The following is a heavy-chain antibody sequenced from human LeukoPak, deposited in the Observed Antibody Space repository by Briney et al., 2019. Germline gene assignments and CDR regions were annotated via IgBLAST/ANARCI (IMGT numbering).Heavy chain of an antibody. CDR2: ISGDGGST. CDR1: GFTFDDYA. J-gene: IGHJ4*02. V-gene: IGHV3-43*02. Sequence: AGSLRLYCAASGFTFDDYAMHWVRQAPGKGLEWVSLISGDGGSTYYADSVKGRFTISRDNSKNSLYLQMNSLRTEDTALYYCAKNEFWSSPSIDYWGQGTLVTVSS. CDR3: AKNEFWSSPSIDY. D-gene: IGHD3-3*01.